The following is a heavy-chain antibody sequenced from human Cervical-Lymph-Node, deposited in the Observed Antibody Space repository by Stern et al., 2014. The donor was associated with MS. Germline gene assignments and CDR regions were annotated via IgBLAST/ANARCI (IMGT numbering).Heavy chain of an antibody. Sequence: QVQLQESGLGLVKPSQTLSLTCTVSGGSISSGSYYWSWIRQPAGKGLEWIGRIYTSGSTNYNPSLKSRVTISVDTSKNQISLKLSSVTAADTAVYYCARDWVRYYYGMDVWGQGTTVTVSS. CDR1: GGSISSGSYY. D-gene: IGHD3-16*01. J-gene: IGHJ6*02. V-gene: IGHV4-61*02. CDR2: IYTSGST. CDR3: ARDWVRYYYGMDV.